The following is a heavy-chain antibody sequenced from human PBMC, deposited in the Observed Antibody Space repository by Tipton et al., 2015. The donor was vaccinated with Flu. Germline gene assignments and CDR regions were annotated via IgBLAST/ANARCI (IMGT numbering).Heavy chain of an antibody. V-gene: IGHV3-33*01. Sequence: SLRLSCAASGFTFSSYGIHWVRQAPGKGLEWVALIWYDGSNRYYADSVKGRFAISRDNSKNTLHLQMNSLRVEDTAVYYCARQVASATDWFDPWGQGTLVTVSS. J-gene: IGHJ5*02. CDR3: ARQVASATDWFDP. D-gene: IGHD2-15*01. CDR2: IWYDGSNR. CDR1: GFTFSSYG.